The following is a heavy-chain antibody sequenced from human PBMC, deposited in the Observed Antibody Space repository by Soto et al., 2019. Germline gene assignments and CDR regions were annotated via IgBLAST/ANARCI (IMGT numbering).Heavy chain of an antibody. CDR2: SYSGGST. V-gene: IGHV3-53*05. CDR1: GFTVSNNY. J-gene: IGHJ3*02. CDR3: ARIAVGGAFDI. Sequence: GGSLRLSCVASGFTVSNNYMSWVRQAPGKGLEWVSVSYSGGSTDYADSVKGRFTISRDNSKNTLYLQMNSLRAEDTAVYYCARIAVGGAFDIWGQGTMVTVSS. D-gene: IGHD6-19*01.